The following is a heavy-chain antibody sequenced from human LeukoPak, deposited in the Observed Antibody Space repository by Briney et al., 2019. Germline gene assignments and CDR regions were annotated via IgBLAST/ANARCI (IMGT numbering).Heavy chain of an antibody. CDR3: ARDSPRDNIVYYYYMDV. Sequence: PSETLSLTCTVSGASISSSYWSWIRQSAGKGLEWIWRIYPSGTTNYNPSLRSRVTISVDKSKNQFSLNLTSVTAADTAIYYCARDSPRDNIVYYYYMDVWGKGTTVTVSS. CDR1: GASISSSY. V-gene: IGHV4-4*07. CDR2: IYPSGTT. D-gene: IGHD3-16*02. J-gene: IGHJ6*03.